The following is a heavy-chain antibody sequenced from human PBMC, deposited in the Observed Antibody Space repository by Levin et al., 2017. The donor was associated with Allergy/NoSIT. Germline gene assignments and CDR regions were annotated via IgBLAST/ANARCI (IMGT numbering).Heavy chain of an antibody. CDR1: GGSFSGYY. D-gene: IGHD3-22*01. V-gene: IGHV4-34*01. CDR2: INHSGST. Sequence: KSSETLSLTCAVYGGSFSGYYWSWIRQPPGKGLEWIGEINHSGSTNYNPSLKSRVTISVDTSKNQFSLKLSSVTAADTAVYYCARSRYYDSSGYYDPRCLSAWGQGTLVTVSS. J-gene: IGHJ4*02. CDR3: ARSRYYDSSGYYDPRCLSA.